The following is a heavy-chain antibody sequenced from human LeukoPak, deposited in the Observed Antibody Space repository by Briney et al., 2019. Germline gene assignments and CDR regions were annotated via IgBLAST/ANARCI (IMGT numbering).Heavy chain of an antibody. D-gene: IGHD6-6*01. J-gene: IGHJ4*02. V-gene: IGHV4-34*01. CDR3: ARGRGAARFVTIEFDY. CDR1: GGSFSGYY. CDR2: INHSGST. Sequence: PSETLSLTCAVYGGSFSGYYWSWIRQPPGKGLEWIGEINHSGSTNYNPSLKSRATISVDTSKNQFSLKLSSVTAADTAVYYCARGRGAARFVTIEFDYWGQGALVTVSS.